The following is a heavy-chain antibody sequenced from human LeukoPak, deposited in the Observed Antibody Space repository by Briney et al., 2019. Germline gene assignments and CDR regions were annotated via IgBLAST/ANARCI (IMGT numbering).Heavy chain of an antibody. D-gene: IGHD6-6*01. J-gene: IGHJ4*02. Sequence: ASVKVSCKASGYTFTSYDIKWVRQATGQGLEWMGWMNPNSGNTGYAQKFQGRVTMTRNTSISTAYMELSSLRSEDTAVYYCARGLEYSSSPSTPFDYWGQGTLVTVSS. CDR1: GYTFTSYD. CDR2: MNPNSGNT. CDR3: ARGLEYSSSPSTPFDY. V-gene: IGHV1-8*01.